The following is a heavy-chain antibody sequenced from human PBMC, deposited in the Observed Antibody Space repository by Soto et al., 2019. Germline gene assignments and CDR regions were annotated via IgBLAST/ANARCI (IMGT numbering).Heavy chain of an antibody. CDR3: ARQRNWLDP. CDR1: GGSVSGSSSF. V-gene: IGHV4-39*01. Sequence: PSETLSLTCTVSGGSVSGSSSFWGWIRQPPGRGLEWLGAIYYGGSTYDNPSLKSRVTISVDTSRNQFSLKLTSVTAADTAVYYCARQRNWLDPWGQGTLVTVSS. J-gene: IGHJ5*02. CDR2: IYYGGST.